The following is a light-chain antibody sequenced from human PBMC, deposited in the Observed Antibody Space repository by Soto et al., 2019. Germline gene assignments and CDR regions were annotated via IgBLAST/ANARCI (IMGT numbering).Light chain of an antibody. Sequence: EKVMTQSPATLSVSRGERATLSCRASQSVSSNLAWYQQKPGQAPRLLIYGASSRATGIPVGFSGSGSGTEFTLTISSLQSEDFAVYYCQQYNNWPLTFGQGTRLEIK. CDR1: QSVSSN. J-gene: IGKJ5*01. CDR2: GAS. CDR3: QQYNNWPLT. V-gene: IGKV3-15*01.